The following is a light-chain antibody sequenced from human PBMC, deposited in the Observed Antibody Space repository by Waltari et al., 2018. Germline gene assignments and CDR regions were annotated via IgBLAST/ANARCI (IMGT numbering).Light chain of an antibody. CDR3: QQYNDYSGT. V-gene: IGKV1-5*03. CDR2: EAS. Sequence: DIQMTQSPFTLSASVGDRVTTTCRASQSISSWLAWYQQKPGKAPKLLIYEASSLESGVPSRFSGGGYGTEFTLTISSLQPDDLATYYCQQYNDYSGTFGRGTKVEIK. CDR1: QSISSW. J-gene: IGKJ1*01.